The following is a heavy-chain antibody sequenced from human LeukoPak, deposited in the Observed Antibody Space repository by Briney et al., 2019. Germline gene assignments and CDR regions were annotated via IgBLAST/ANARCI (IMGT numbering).Heavy chain of an antibody. J-gene: IGHJ4*02. CDR2: ISSSSSYI. Sequence: GGSLRLSCAASGFTFSSYWMSWVRQAPGKGLEWVSSISSSSSYIYYTDSVKGRFTISRDNAKNSLYLHMNSLRAEDTAVYYCARDGRRDGYEMGYWGQGTLVTVSS. D-gene: IGHD5-12*01. CDR1: GFTFSSYW. V-gene: IGHV3-21*01. CDR3: ARDGRRDGYEMGY.